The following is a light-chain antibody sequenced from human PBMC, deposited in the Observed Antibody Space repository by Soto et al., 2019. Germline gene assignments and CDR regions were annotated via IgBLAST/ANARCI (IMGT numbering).Light chain of an antibody. V-gene: IGLV1-40*01. Sequence: QSVLTQSPSVSGAPGQRVTISCTGSSSNTGAGYDVHWYQQFPGTVPKLLIYANSNRPSGVPDRFSGSKSGTSASLTITGLQAEDEADYYCQSYDSSLTVGVFGGGTKVTVL. CDR2: ANS. J-gene: IGLJ3*02. CDR3: QSYDSSLTVGV. CDR1: SSNTGAGYD.